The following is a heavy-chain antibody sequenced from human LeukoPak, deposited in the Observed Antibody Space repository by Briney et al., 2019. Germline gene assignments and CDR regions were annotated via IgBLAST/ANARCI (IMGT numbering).Heavy chain of an antibody. V-gene: IGHV3-23*01. CDR1: GFTFSNHA. D-gene: IGHD3-22*01. CDR2: ISGRGDNT. CDR3: AKRYYSDSSGYLGSLNY. J-gene: IGHJ4*02. Sequence: GGSLRLSCAASGFTFSNHAMSWVRQAPGKGLDWVSGISGRGDNTYYEDSVRGRFTISRDNSKNTVYLQMNSLRAEDTAVYYCAKRYYSDSSGYLGSLNYWGQGTLVTVSS.